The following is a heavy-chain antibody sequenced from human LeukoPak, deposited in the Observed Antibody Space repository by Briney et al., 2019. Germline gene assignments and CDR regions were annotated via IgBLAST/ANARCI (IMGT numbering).Heavy chain of an antibody. D-gene: IGHD2-2*01. Sequence: GASVKVSCKASGGTFSSYAISWVRQAPGQGLEWMGGIIPIFGTANYAQKFQGRVTITADESTSTAYMELSSLRSEDTAVYYCARGMFEVVPAASMDYYYMDVWGKGTTVTVSS. V-gene: IGHV1-69*13. J-gene: IGHJ6*03. CDR1: GGTFSSYA. CDR3: ARGMFEVVPAASMDYYYMDV. CDR2: IIPIFGTA.